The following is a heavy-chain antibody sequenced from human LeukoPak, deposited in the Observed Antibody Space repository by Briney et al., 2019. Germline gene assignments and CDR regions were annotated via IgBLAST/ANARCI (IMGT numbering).Heavy chain of an antibody. J-gene: IGHJ5*02. CDR3: AKGGGSSSWYKAGWFDP. CDR2: ISGSGGST. D-gene: IGHD6-13*01. CDR1: GFTFSSYA. V-gene: IGHV3-23*01. Sequence: GGPLRLSCAASGFTFSSYAMSWVRQAPGKGLEWVSAISGSGGSTYYADSVKGRFTISRDNSKNTLYLQMNSLRAEDTAVYYCAKGGGSSSWYKAGWFDPWGQGTLVTVSS.